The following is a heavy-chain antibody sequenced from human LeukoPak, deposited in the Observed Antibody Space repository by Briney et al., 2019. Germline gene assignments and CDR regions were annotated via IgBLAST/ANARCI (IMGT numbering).Heavy chain of an antibody. J-gene: IGHJ4*02. D-gene: IGHD3-9*01. CDR1: GFTFSNCW. Sequence: GGSLRLTCAASGFTFSNCWMSWVRQAPGKGLEWVANINLDGSDKRYVDSVRGRFTISRDNAKNSLYLQLKNLRAEDTAVYYCARETSRYFDWMDYWGLGTLVTVSS. V-gene: IGHV3-7*03. CDR3: ARETSRYFDWMDY. CDR2: INLDGSDK.